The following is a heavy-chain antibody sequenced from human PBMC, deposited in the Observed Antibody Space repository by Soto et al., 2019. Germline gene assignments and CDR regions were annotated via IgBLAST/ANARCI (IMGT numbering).Heavy chain of an antibody. CDR3: TRDWEITVSTWSFGGF. D-gene: IGHD3-10*01. CDR1: GGTFSPYT. Sequence: QVQLVQSGAEVKKPGSSVKVSCKASGGTFSPYTINWVRQAPGQGLEWMGRIISFHGVTNYAQKFQARATITADKSTSTAYMELSGLRFEDTAMDYCTRDWEITVSTWSFGGFWGRGALVTVSS. V-gene: IGHV1-69*08. CDR2: IISFHGVT. J-gene: IGHJ4*02.